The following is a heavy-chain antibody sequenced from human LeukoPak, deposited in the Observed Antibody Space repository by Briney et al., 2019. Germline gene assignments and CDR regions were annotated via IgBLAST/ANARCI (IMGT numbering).Heavy chain of an antibody. D-gene: IGHD4-23*01. Sequence: GGSLRLSCAASGFTFSSYGMVWVRQAPGKGLEYVSGITSNGGTTYYGNSVKGRFTISRDNSNGTLYLQMGSLRSEDMAVYYCARGIRWASDYWGQGTLVTVAS. CDR3: ARGIRWASDY. CDR1: GFTFSSYG. J-gene: IGHJ4*02. CDR2: ITSNGGTT. V-gene: IGHV3-64*01.